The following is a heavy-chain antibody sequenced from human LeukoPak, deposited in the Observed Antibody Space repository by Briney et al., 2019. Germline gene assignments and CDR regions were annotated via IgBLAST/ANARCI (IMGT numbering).Heavy chain of an antibody. CDR1: GYTFTSYG. J-gene: IGHJ4*02. CDR2: ISAYNGNT. V-gene: IGHV1-18*01. Sequence: ASVKVSCKASGYTFTSYGIGWVRQAPGQGLEWMGWISAYNGNTNYAQKLQGRVTMTTDASTSTAYMELRSLRSDDTAVYYCARGRSGSYSINFDYWGQGTLVTVSS. CDR3: ARGRSGSYSINFDY. D-gene: IGHD1-26*01.